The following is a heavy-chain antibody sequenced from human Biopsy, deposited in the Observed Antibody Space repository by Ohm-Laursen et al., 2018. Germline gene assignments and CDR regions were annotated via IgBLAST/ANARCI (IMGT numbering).Heavy chain of an antibody. D-gene: IGHD6-19*01. J-gene: IGHJ4*02. CDR3: ARSGWNFEFDS. CDR2: ISRSGITA. CDR1: RFTFSDYF. Sequence: SLRLSCAASRFTFSDYFMSWIRQAPGKGLEWVSYISRSGITAHYADSVKGRFTISRDNAKNSLYLQMNSLRAEDTAIYYCARSGWNFEFDSWGKGTLVAVSS. V-gene: IGHV3-11*01.